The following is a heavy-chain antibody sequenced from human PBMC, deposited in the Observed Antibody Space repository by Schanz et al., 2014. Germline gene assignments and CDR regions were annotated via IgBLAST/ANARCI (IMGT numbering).Heavy chain of an antibody. J-gene: IGHJ6*02. Sequence: EVQLVESGGIVVRPGGSLRLSCAASGFTFDDYTMHWIRQPPGKGLEWVAGLSWSSGRIGYADSVKGRFTISRDNAKNSLYLQMNSLRAEDTALYYCGKDRTPGGMDVWGQGTTVTVSS. CDR1: GFTFDDYT. CDR3: GKDRTPGGMDV. CDR2: LSWSSGRI. V-gene: IGHV3-9*01.